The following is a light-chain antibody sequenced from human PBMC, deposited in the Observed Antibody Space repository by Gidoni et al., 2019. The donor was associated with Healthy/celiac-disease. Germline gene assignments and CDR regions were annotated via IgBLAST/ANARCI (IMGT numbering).Light chain of an antibody. Sequence: DIQLTQSPSFLSASVGDRVTITCRASQGISSYLAWYQQKPGKAPKLLIYAASTLQSGVPSRFSGSGSGTEFTLTISSLQPEDFATYYCQQLNLNSYPPLFTFGPGTKVDIK. CDR3: QQLNLNSYPPLFT. J-gene: IGKJ3*01. V-gene: IGKV1-9*01. CDR2: AAS. CDR1: QGISSY.